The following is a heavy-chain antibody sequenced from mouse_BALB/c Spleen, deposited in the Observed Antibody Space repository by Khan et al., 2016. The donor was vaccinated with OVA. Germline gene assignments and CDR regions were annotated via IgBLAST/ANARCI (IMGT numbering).Heavy chain of an antibody. J-gene: IGHJ4*01. Sequence: QVQLKESGPGLVAPSQSLSITCTVSGFSLTGYGVNWVRRPPGKGLEWLGMIWGDGSTDYNSALKSRLSISKDNSKSQVFLKMNSLQTDDTAMYYCARAYYGNYREAMDYWGQGTSVTVSS. V-gene: IGHV2-6-7*01. CDR2: IWGDGST. CDR3: ARAYYGNYREAMDY. CDR1: GFSLTGYG. D-gene: IGHD2-10*01.